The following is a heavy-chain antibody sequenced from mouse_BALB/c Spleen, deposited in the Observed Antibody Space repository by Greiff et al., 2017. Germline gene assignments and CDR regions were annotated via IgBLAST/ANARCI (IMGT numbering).Heavy chain of an antibody. CDR3: ARSDYRYSWFAY. D-gene: IGHD2-14*01. V-gene: IGHV7-3*02. J-gene: IGHJ3*01. Sequence: EVHLVESGGGLVQPGGSLRLSCATSGFTFTDYYMSWVRQPPGKALEWLGFIRNKANGYTTEYSASVKGRFTISRDNSQSILYLQMNTLRAEDSATYYCARSDYRYSWFAYWGQGTLVTVSA. CDR1: GFTFTDYY. CDR2: IRNKANGYTT.